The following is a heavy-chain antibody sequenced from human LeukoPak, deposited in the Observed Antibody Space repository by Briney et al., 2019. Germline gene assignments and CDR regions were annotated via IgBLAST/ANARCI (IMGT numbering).Heavy chain of an antibody. CDR1: GFTFGTYD. D-gene: IGHD2-8*02. J-gene: IGHJ4*02. CDR2: INTDGSST. Sequence: PGGSLRLSCAASGFTFGTYDMHWVRQGPGKGLVWVSRINTDGSSTNYADSVKGRFTISRDNAKNTLYLQMNSLRAEDTAVYYCARGLLGIDYWGQGTLVTVPS. CDR3: ARGLLGIDY. V-gene: IGHV3-74*01.